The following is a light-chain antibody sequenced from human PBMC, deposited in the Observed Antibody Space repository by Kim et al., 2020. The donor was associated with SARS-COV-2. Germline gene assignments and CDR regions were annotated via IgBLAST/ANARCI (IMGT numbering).Light chain of an antibody. CDR2: AAS. J-gene: IGKJ2*01. CDR1: QSIRNL. V-gene: IGKV1-39*01. Sequence: SASVGARVIITCRASQSIRNLLNWYQQKPGKAPELLIYAASGLHSGVPSRFSGSGSGTDFTLTISSLQPEDFATYYCQQSYSTPYTFGRGTKLEI. CDR3: QQSYSTPYT.